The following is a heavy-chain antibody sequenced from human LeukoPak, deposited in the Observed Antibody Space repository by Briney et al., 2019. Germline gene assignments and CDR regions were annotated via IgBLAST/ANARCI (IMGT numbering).Heavy chain of an antibody. Sequence: GGSLRLSCAASGFTFSTYWMSWVRQAPGKGLEWVANIKQDGSEKYYVDSVKGRFTISRDNAENSIYLQMNRLRAEDTGVYYCARERRHYYDNSSFTDYWGQGTLVTVSS. CDR1: GFTFSTYW. J-gene: IGHJ4*02. D-gene: IGHD3-22*01. CDR3: ARERRHYYDNSSFTDY. V-gene: IGHV3-7*05. CDR2: IKQDGSEK.